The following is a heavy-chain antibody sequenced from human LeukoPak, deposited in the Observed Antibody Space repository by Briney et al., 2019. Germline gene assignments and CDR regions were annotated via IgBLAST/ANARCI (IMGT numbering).Heavy chain of an antibody. V-gene: IGHV1-2*02. CDR3: ARVVVGATGGPYYFDY. CDR1: GYTFTGYY. J-gene: IGHJ4*02. Sequence: EASVKVSCKASGYTFTGYYMHWVRQAPGQGLEWMGWINPNSGGTNYAQKFQGRVTMTRDTSISTAYMELSRLRSDDTAVYYCARVVVGATGGPYYFDYWGQGTLVTVSS. CDR2: INPNSGGT. D-gene: IGHD1-26*01.